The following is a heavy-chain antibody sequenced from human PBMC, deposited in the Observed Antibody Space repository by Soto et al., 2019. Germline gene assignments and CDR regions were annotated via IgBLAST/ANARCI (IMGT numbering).Heavy chain of an antibody. Sequence: GGSLRLSCAASGFTFSSHVMSWVRQAPGKGLEWVSSIGGGGSKTYYADSVKGRFTISRDNSKNTLYLQMNSLRAEDTAVYYCAKITYYYDSSGYRNPYFDYWGQGTLVTVSS. CDR1: GFTFSSHV. D-gene: IGHD3-22*01. CDR2: IGGGGSKT. J-gene: IGHJ4*02. CDR3: AKITYYYDSSGYRNPYFDY. V-gene: IGHV3-23*01.